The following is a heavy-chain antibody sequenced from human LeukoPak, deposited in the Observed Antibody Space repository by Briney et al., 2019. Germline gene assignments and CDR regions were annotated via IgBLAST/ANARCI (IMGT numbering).Heavy chain of an antibody. CDR2: ISGRGSST. CDR1: GFTFSSYA. D-gene: IGHD3-22*01. J-gene: IGHJ4*02. V-gene: IGHV3-23*01. CDR3: AKDPTMIVVVIPDY. Sequence: GGSLRLSCAASGFTFSSYAMSWVRQAPGKGLEWVSAISGRGSSTYYADSVKGRFTISRDNTKNTLYLQMNSLRAEDTAVYYCAKDPTMIVVVIPDYWGQGTLVTVSS.